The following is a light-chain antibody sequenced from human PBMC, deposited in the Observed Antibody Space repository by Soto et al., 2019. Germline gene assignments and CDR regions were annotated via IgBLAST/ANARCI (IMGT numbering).Light chain of an antibody. CDR2: EVN. CDR1: SSDVGGYNY. V-gene: IGLV2-8*01. Sequence: QSALTQPPSASGSPGQSVTISCTGSSSDVGGYNYVSWYQHHPGKAPRLMIYEVNKRPSGVPDRFSGSKSGSTASLTVSGLQAEDEADYYCSSYVGSNRGVFGGGTKVTVL. J-gene: IGLJ3*02. CDR3: SSYVGSNRGV.